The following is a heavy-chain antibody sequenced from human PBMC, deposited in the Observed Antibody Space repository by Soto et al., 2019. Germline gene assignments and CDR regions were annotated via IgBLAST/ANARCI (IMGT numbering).Heavy chain of an antibody. CDR1: GYTFTSHD. D-gene: IGHD2-2*01. Sequence: QVQLVQSGAEVKKPGASVKVSCKTSGYTFTSHDISWVRQAPGQGLEWMGWISAYNGNTNYAQKLQGRVTMTTDTPTSTAYMELRSLRSDDTAVYYCARTYCSSARCYSDYWGQGTLVTVSS. CDR2: ISAYNGNT. CDR3: ARTYCSSARCYSDY. V-gene: IGHV1-18*04. J-gene: IGHJ4*02.